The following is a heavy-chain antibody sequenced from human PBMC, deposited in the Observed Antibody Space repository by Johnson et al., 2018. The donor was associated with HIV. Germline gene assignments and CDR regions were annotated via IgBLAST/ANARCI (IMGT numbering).Heavy chain of an antibody. D-gene: IGHD5-18*01. CDR1: GFIFSDYY. CDR3: AKDLSGYSYGYGAFDI. J-gene: IGHJ3*02. Sequence: VQLVESGGGLVQSGGSLRLSCAASGFIFSDYYMTWIRQAPGKGLEWVSVIYSGGSTYYADSVKGRFPISRDNSKNTLYLQMNSLRAEDTAVYYCAKDLSGYSYGYGAFDIWGQGTMVTVSS. V-gene: IGHV3-66*01. CDR2: IYSGGST.